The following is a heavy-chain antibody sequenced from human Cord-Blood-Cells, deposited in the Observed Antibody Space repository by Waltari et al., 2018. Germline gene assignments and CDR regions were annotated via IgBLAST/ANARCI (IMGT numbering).Heavy chain of an antibody. D-gene: IGHD6-6*01. CDR2: IIPIFGTA. CDR1: GGTFSSYA. J-gene: IGHJ6*02. Sequence: QVQLVQSGAEVKKPGSSVKVSCKASGGTFSSYAISWVRQAPGQGREWMGGIIPIFGTANYAQKFQGRVTITADKSTSTAYMELSSLRSEDTAVYYCASVSSIAARPHYYYYYGMDVWGQGTTVTVSS. CDR3: ASVSSIAARPHYYYYYGMDV. V-gene: IGHV1-69*06.